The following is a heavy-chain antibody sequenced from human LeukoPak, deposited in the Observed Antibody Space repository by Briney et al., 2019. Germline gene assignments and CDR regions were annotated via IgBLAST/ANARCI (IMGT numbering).Heavy chain of an antibody. Sequence: ASVKVSCKASGYTCTSYGISWVRQAPGQGLEWMGCICAYNGNTNYVQKLQGRLNMTTDTSTSTAYMELRSLRSDDTAVYYCANRPRSVTSYYYGMDVWGQGTTVTVSS. J-gene: IGHJ6*02. D-gene: IGHD4-17*01. CDR2: ICAYNGNT. CDR3: ANRPRSVTSYYYGMDV. CDR1: GYTCTSYG. V-gene: IGHV1-18*01.